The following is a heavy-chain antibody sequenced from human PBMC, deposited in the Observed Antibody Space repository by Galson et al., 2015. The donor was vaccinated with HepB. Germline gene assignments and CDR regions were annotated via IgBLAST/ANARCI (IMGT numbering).Heavy chain of an antibody. J-gene: IGHJ5*02. V-gene: IGHV4-31*03. Sequence: TLSLTCTVSGDSISSGGYYWTWIRQHPEKGLEWIGYIYYSGTIYYNPSLKSRLTISVDTSKKQFSLKLSSVTAADTAVYYCARADGFITGTLNWFDPWGQGTLVTVSS. CDR2: IYYSGTI. CDR3: ARADGFITGTLNWFDP. D-gene: IGHD1-7*01. CDR1: GDSISSGGYY.